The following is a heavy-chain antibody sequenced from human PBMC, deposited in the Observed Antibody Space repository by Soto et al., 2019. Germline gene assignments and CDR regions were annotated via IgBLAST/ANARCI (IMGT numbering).Heavy chain of an antibody. D-gene: IGHD3-22*01. CDR1: GYTFTGYY. CDR3: ATGEPNFYYDDTPYYPLKF. Sequence: ASVKVSCKASGYTFTGYYMHWVRQAPGQGLEWMGWINPNSGGTNYAQKFQGRVTMTRDTSISTAYMELSRLRSDDTAVFYCATGEPNFYYDDTPYYPLKFWGPETQVTVSS. V-gene: IGHV1-2*02. CDR2: INPNSGGT. J-gene: IGHJ4*02.